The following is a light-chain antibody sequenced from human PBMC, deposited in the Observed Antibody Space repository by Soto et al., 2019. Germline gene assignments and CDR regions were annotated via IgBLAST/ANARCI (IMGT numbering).Light chain of an antibody. V-gene: IGLV2-11*01. CDR1: SSDVGNYNY. J-gene: IGLJ1*01. CDR3: GSYASSYTYV. CDR2: GVS. Sequence: QSVLTQPRSVSGSPGQSVTISCTGTSSDVGNYNYVSWYQQHPGKAPKLMIYGVSTRPSGVPYRFSGSKSGDTASLTISGLQAEEEAEYYFGSYASSYTYVFVTGTKVTVL.